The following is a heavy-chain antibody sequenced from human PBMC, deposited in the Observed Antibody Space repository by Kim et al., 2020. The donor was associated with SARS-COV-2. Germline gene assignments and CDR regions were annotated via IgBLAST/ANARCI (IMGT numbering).Heavy chain of an antibody. CDR3: ARDVYRRDILSGTLLNY. D-gene: IGHD3-9*01. Sequence: ASVKVSCKASGYTFTYLGFSWVRQAPGQGLEWMGWISPYNGETRYAQRFQDRVTMTTDTSTSTAYMEVRSLTSDDSAVYYCARDVYRRDILSGTLLNYWGQGSLVTVSS. CDR1: GYTFTYLG. V-gene: IGHV1-18*01. CDR2: ISPYNGET. J-gene: IGHJ4*02.